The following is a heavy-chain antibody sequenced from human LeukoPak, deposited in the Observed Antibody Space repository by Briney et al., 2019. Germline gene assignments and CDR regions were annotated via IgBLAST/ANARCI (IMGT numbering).Heavy chain of an antibody. Sequence: PSETLSLTCTVSGGSISGYYWNWIRQPPGKGLEWLGYIHSSGNTRHNPSLRSRVTMSVDTSTNQFSLKLDSVTAADTAVYYCGGAGRYCGGGSCYGENWFDPWGQGTLVTVSS. D-gene: IGHD2-15*01. CDR1: GGSISGYY. CDR3: GGAGRYCGGGSCYGENWFDP. CDR2: IHSSGNT. V-gene: IGHV4-59*01. J-gene: IGHJ5*02.